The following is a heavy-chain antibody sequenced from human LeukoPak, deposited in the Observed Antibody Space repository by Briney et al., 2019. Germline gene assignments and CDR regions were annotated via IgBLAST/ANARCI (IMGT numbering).Heavy chain of an antibody. D-gene: IGHD1-26*01. Sequence: SDTHSLTCTVSGGSISSGSYFWSWIRQPAGKGLEWIGRIYISGSTNYNASLKSRVTISIDTSKNQLSLKLSSVTAADTAVYYCAREPHSSGSYSGDAFDIWGQGTMVTVSS. CDR2: IYISGST. V-gene: IGHV4-61*02. J-gene: IGHJ3*02. CDR3: AREPHSSGSYSGDAFDI. CDR1: GGSISSGSYF.